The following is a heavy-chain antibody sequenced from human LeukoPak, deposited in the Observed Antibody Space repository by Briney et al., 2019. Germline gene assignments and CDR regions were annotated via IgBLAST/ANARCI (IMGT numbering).Heavy chain of an antibody. J-gene: IGHJ4*02. CDR3: TRHYYDFWSGYYHFDY. Sequence: GGSLRLSCAASGFTFSGSAMHWVRQASGKGLEWVGRIRSKANSYATAYAASVKGRFTISRDDSKNTAYLQMNSLKTEDTAVYYCTRHYYDFWSGYYHFDYWGQGTLVTVSS. D-gene: IGHD3-3*01. V-gene: IGHV3-73*01. CDR1: GFTFSGSA. CDR2: IRSKANSYAT.